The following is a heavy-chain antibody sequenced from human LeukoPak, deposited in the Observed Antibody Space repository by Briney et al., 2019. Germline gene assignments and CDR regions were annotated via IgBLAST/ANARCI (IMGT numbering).Heavy chain of an antibody. J-gene: IGHJ4*02. CDR2: IYYSGST. Sequence: SETLSLTCTVSGGSISSYYGSWIRQPPGKGLEWIGYIYYSGSTNYNPSLKSRVTISVDTSKNQFSLKLSSVTAADTAVYYCARDSGSGSYYFDYWGQGTLVTVSS. CDR1: GGSISSYY. CDR3: ARDSGSGSYYFDY. D-gene: IGHD1-26*01. V-gene: IGHV4-59*01.